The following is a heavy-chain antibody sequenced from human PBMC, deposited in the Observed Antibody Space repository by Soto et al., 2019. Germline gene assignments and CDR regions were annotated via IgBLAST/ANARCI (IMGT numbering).Heavy chain of an antibody. Sequence: QVQLQQWGAGLLKPSETLSLTCAVYGGSFSGYYWSWIRQPPGKGLEWIGEINHSGSTNYNPSLKSRVIISVDTSKNQFSLKLSSVTAADTAVYYCARGKGYCSSTSCYGALIEYFQHWGQGTLVTVSS. J-gene: IGHJ1*01. CDR1: GGSFSGYY. V-gene: IGHV4-34*01. CDR2: INHSGST. D-gene: IGHD2-2*01. CDR3: ARGKGYCSSTSCYGALIEYFQH.